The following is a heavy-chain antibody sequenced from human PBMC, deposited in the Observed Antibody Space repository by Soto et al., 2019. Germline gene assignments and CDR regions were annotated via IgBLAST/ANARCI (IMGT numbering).Heavy chain of an antibody. CDR3: ARKDKSGYFNWFDP. Sequence: PGESLISCRTSGYKFTSYWIACVRQMPGKGLEWMGIIFPSDSDTRYSPSFQGQVTISADRSTSTVFLQWASLKASDTAVYFCARKDKSGYFNWFDPWGQGTLVTVSS. J-gene: IGHJ5*02. V-gene: IGHV5-51*01. D-gene: IGHD3-22*01. CDR1: GYKFTSYW. CDR2: IFPSDSDT.